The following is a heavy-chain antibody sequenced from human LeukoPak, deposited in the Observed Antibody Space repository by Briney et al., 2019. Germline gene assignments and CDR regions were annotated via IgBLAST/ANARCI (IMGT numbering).Heavy chain of an antibody. Sequence: GASVKVSCTASGYTFNDYYIHWVRQAPGQGLEWMGWINPNSGGPNYAQNFQGRVTMTRDTSISTAYMELSRLKSDDTAVYYCARGAPLSQIYYFYFYMDVWGKGATVTISS. CDR1: GYTFNDYY. CDR2: INPNSGGP. J-gene: IGHJ6*03. CDR3: ARGAPLSQIYYFYFYMDV. V-gene: IGHV1-2*02. D-gene: IGHD2-2*01.